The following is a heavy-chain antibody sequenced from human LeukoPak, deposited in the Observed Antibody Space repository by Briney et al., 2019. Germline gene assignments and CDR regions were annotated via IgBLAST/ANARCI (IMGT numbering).Heavy chain of an antibody. CDR3: ARSYDFWSGYYLNWFDP. V-gene: IGHV3-64*01. Sequence: GGSLRLSCAASGFTFSSYAMHWVRQAPGKGLEYVSAISSNGGSTYYANSVKGRFTISRDNSKNTLYLQMGSLRAEDMAVYYCARSYDFWSGYYLNWFDPRGQGTLVTVSS. D-gene: IGHD3-3*01. CDR1: GFTFSSYA. J-gene: IGHJ5*02. CDR2: ISSNGGST.